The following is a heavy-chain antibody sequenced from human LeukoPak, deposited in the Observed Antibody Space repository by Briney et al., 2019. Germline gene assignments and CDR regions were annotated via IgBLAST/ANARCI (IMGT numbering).Heavy chain of an antibody. CDR2: ISVSGSRA. CDR1: TFTFSTYW. Sequence: GGSLRLSCAASTFTFSTYWMTWVRQAPGKGLEWVSVISVSGSRAYYADFVKDRFTVSRDNSKNTVLLQMNSLRVEDTAVYYCTKDHDGMHAWGQGTTVTVSS. CDR3: TKDHDGMHA. J-gene: IGHJ6*02. V-gene: IGHV3-23*01.